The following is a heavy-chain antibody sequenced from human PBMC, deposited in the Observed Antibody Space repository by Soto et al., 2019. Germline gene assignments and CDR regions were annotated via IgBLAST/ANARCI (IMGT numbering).Heavy chain of an antibody. CDR1: GFTFITYG. J-gene: IGHJ4*02. CDR2: ITGSGAGT. Sequence: EVQLLESGGGLVQPGGSLRLSCAASGFTFITYGMTWVRQAPGKGLEYVSSITGSGAGTYYAESVKGRITISRDNSNNTLYLQMNSLRAEETAIYYCARDAGPLNYWGQGTLVTVSS. V-gene: IGHV3-23*01. D-gene: IGHD3-10*01. CDR3: ARDAGPLNY.